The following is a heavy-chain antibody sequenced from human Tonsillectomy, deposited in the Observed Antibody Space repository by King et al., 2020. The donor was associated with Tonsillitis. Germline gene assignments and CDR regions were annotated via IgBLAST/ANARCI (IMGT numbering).Heavy chain of an antibody. CDR2: INHSGST. J-gene: IGHJ4*02. CDR1: GGSFSDYY. Sequence: VQLQQWGAGLLKPSETLSLTCAVYGGSFSDYYWSWIRQPPGKGLESIVEINHSGSTNYNPSLKSRVTVSVDTSKNQFSLKLNSVTAAYTAVYYCARGHEYYYDSSGSVYFDYWGQGTLVTVSS. V-gene: IGHV4-34*01. CDR3: ARGHEYYYDSSGSVYFDY. D-gene: IGHD3-22*01.